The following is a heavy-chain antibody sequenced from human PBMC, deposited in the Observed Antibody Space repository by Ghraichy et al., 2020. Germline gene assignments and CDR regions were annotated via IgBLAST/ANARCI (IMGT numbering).Heavy chain of an antibody. V-gene: IGHV3-74*01. CDR3: ERGYCTNGVCYTDGGFDP. CDR1: GFTFSSYW. D-gene: IGHD2-8*01. CDR2: INSDGSST. Sequence: GGSLRLSCAASGFTFSSYWMHWVRQAPGKGLVWVSRINSDGSSTSYADSVKGRFTISRDNAKNTLYLQMNSLRAEDTAVYYCERGYCTNGVCYTDGGFDPWGQGTLVTVSS. J-gene: IGHJ5*02.